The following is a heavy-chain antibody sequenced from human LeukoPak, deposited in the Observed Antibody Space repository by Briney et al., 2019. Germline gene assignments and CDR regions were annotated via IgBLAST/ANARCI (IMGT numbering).Heavy chain of an antibody. D-gene: IGHD3-10*01. CDR2: INHSGST. CDR1: GGSFSGYY. CDR3: AVNSRRYNSGSYYNTGDWFDP. Sequence: SETLSLTCAVYGGSFSGYYWSWIRQPPGKGLEWIGEINHSGSTNYNPSLKSRVTISVDTSKNQFSLRLSSVTAADTAVYYCAVNSRRYNSGSYYNTGDWFDPWGQGTLVTVSS. V-gene: IGHV4-34*01. J-gene: IGHJ5*02.